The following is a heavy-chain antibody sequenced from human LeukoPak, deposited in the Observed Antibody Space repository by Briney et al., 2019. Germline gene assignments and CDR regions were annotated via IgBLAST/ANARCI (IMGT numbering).Heavy chain of an antibody. Sequence: ASVKVSCKASGYTFTGYYMHWVRQAPGQGLEWMGWINPNSGGTNYAQKFQGSVTMTRDTSTSTVYMELSSLRSEDTAAYYCVRGLIAVAGTLYWGQGTLVTVSS. J-gene: IGHJ4*02. D-gene: IGHD6-19*01. CDR2: INPNSGGT. CDR3: VRGLIAVAGTLY. CDR1: GYTFTGYY. V-gene: IGHV1-2*02.